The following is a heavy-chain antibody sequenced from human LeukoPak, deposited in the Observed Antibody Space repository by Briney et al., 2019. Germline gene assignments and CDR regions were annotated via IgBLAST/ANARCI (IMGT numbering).Heavy chain of an antibody. CDR2: VSHDGNNQ. Sequence: GGSLRLSCAASGFTFSSYGMHWARQAPGKGLEWITVVSHDGNNQFYADSVKGRFTISRDNSKNMVYLQMHSLRVEDTAVYYCAREDYYGSGSYPVDWGQGTLVTVSS. CDR1: GFTFSSYG. J-gene: IGHJ4*02. CDR3: AREDYYGSGSYPVD. D-gene: IGHD3-10*01. V-gene: IGHV3-30*03.